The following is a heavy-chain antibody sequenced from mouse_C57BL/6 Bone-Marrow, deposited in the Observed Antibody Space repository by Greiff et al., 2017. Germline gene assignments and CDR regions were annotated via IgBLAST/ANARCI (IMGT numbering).Heavy chain of an antibody. J-gene: IGHJ2*01. V-gene: IGHV5-6*02. CDR2: ISSGGSYT. CDR3: ARHIYYGSSFDY. D-gene: IGHD1-1*01. CDR1: GFTFSSYG. Sequence: EVKLVESGGDLVKPGGSLKLSCAASGFTFSSYGMSWVRQTPDKRLEWVATISSGGSYTYYPDSVKGRFTISRDNAKNTLYLQMSSLKSEDTAMYHCARHIYYGSSFDYWGQGTTLTVSS.